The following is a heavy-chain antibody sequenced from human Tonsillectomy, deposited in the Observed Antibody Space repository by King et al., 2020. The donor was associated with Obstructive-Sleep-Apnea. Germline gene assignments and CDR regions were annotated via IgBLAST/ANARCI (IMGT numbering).Heavy chain of an antibody. Sequence: VQLVESGGGLVQPGGSLRLSCAASGFTFSNYAMTWVRQAPGKGLEWVSTISGSGDSTYYADSVKGRFTISRDNSKNTLYLQMHSLRAEDTAIYYCTKVVWKYYGPFDYWGQGTLVTVSS. CDR2: ISGSGDST. CDR3: TKVVWKYYGPFDY. J-gene: IGHJ4*02. V-gene: IGHV3-23*04. D-gene: IGHD3-10*01. CDR1: GFTFSNYA.